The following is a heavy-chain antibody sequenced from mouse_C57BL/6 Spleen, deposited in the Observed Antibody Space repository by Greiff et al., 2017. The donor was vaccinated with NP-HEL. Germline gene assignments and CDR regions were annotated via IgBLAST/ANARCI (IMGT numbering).Heavy chain of an antibody. CDR3: AREGTTVVATRGFAY. D-gene: IGHD1-1*01. CDR1: GYTFTSYW. CDR2: IYPGSGST. Sequence: QVQLQQPGAELVKPGASVKMSCKASGYTFTSYWITWVKQRPGQGLEWIGDIYPGSGSTNYNEKFKSKATLTVDTSSSTAYMQLSSLTSEDSAVYYCAREGTTVVATRGFAYWGQGTLVTVSA. J-gene: IGHJ3*01. V-gene: IGHV1-55*01.